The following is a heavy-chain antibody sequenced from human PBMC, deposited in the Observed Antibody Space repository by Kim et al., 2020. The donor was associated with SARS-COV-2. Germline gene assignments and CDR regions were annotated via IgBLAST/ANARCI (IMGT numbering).Heavy chain of an antibody. CDR3: AKGLGPYNGYDV. Sequence: GGSLRLSCAASGFTFSSYAMSWVRQAPGKGLEWVSVIYSGGSSTYYADSVKGRFTISRDNSKNTLYLQMNSLRAEDTAVYYCAKGLGPYNGYDVWGQGTTVTVSS. V-gene: IGHV3-23*03. D-gene: IGHD1-20*01. CDR1: GFTFSSYA. CDR2: IYSGGSST. J-gene: IGHJ6*02.